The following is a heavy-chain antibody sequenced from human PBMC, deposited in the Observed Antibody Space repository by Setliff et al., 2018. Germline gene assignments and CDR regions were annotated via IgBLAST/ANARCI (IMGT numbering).Heavy chain of an antibody. CDR2: IYYSGST. Sequence: SETLSLTCTVSGGSISSHYWSWIRQPPGKGLEWIGYIYYSGSTNYNPSLKGRVTISVDTSKNQFSLKLSSVTAADTAVYYCARGRKRTYYYDSSGYSPFDYWGQGTLVTVSS. CDR3: ARGRKRTYYYDSSGYSPFDY. J-gene: IGHJ4*02. V-gene: IGHV4-59*11. D-gene: IGHD3-22*01. CDR1: GGSISSHY.